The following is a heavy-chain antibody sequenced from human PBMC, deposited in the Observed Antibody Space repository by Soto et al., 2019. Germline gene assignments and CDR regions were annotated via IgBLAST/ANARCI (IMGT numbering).Heavy chain of an antibody. V-gene: IGHV1-69*06. CDR1: GGTFSNYV. CDR2: IIPIFGAA. D-gene: IGHD1-7*01. Sequence: GPSVKVSCKASGGTFSNYVVNWVRQAPGQGLEWIGRIIPIFGAANYAQKLQGRVTITADKSTSTSYMELSSLRSEDTAVYYCARDMTRTVVPYLDFWGQGTLVTVSS. CDR3: ARDMTRTVVPYLDF. J-gene: IGHJ4*02.